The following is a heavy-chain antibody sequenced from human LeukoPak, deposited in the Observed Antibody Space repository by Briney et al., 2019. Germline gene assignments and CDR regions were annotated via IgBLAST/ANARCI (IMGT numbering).Heavy chain of an antibody. CDR2: ISAYNGDT. D-gene: IGHD1-26*01. Sequence: GASVKVSCKASGYRFTAYGIGWVRQAPGQGLEWVGWISAYNGDTEYARKLQGRVTMTTDTSTSTAYMELRSLRSDDTAVYYCARDPSGSDDFDLWGQGTPVTVSS. J-gene: IGHJ4*02. CDR1: GYRFTAYG. V-gene: IGHV1-18*01. CDR3: ARDPSGSDDFDL.